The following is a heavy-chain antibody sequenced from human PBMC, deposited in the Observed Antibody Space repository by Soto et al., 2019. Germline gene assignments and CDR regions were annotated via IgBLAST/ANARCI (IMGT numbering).Heavy chain of an antibody. V-gene: IGHV1-69*01. CDR3: ARGPWTQEGPTYYFDC. Sequence: QVQLVQSGAEVKKPGSSVKVSCKASGGTLDPFDFSWVRHAPGQGLEWLGGSIPVLGRANYAQRFQDRGSASADGYTSTACMELSSLNSDDTAGYYCARGPWTQEGPTYYFDCWGQGTLVTVSS. J-gene: IGHJ4*02. CDR1: GGTLDPFD. CDR2: SIPVLGRA. D-gene: IGHD5-18*01.